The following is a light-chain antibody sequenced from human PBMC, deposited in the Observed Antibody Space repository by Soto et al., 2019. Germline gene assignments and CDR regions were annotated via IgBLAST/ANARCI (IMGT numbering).Light chain of an antibody. V-gene: IGKV1D-8*01. Sequence: VIWMTQSPSLFSASTGDRVTISCRMSQGISNYLAWYQQKPGKAPELLIYAASTLQSGVPSRFSGSGSGTDVTLTISCLQSEDFATYYCQQYYNFPRTFGQGTKVEIK. CDR2: AAS. CDR1: QGISNY. CDR3: QQYYNFPRT. J-gene: IGKJ1*01.